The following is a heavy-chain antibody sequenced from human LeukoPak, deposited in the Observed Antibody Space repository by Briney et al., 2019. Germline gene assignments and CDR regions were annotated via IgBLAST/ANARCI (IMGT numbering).Heavy chain of an antibody. CDR2: ISGSGGST. V-gene: IGHV3-23*01. J-gene: IGHJ4*02. D-gene: IGHD6-19*01. CDR3: AKTSYSSGWYLYFDY. CDR1: GFTFSSYA. Sequence: PGGSLRLSCAASGFTFSSYAMSWVRQAPGKGLEWGSAISGSGGSTYYADSVKGRFTISRDNSKNTLYLQMNSLRAEDTAVYYCAKTSYSSGWYLYFDYWGQGTLVTVSS.